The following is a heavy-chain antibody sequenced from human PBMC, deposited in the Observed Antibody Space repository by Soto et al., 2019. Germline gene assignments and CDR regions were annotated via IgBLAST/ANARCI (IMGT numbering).Heavy chain of an antibody. CDR2: ISGGGDNT. D-gene: IGHD6-6*01. V-gene: IGHV3-23*01. J-gene: IGHJ6*02. Sequence: GGSLRLSCAASGFTFSSFAMTWVRQAPGKGLEWVSTISGGGDNTYYADSVKGRFTISRDNSKKMLFLQINSLRAEDTAVYFCAKGSISDNANYGMDVWGQGTTVTVSS. CDR1: GFTFSSFA. CDR3: AKGSISDNANYGMDV.